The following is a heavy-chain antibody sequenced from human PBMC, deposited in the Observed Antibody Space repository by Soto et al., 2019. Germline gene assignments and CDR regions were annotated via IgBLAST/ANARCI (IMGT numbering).Heavy chain of an antibody. D-gene: IGHD3-3*01. V-gene: IGHV4-34*01. Sequence: QVQLQQWGAGLLKPSEILSLTCAVYGGCFSGYYWSWIRQPPGKGLEWIGEINHSGSTNYNPSLKSRVTIAVDTSKNQFSLKLSSVTAAATAVYYCARAKRTPRTISFWYYMDFWGKGTTVTVSS. CDR3: ARAKRTPRTISFWYYMDF. CDR2: INHSGST. CDR1: GGCFSGYY. J-gene: IGHJ6*03.